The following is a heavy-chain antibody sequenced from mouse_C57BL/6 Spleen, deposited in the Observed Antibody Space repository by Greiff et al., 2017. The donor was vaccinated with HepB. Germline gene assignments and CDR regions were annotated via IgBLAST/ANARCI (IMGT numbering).Heavy chain of an antibody. Sequence: DVHLVESGGGLVKPGGSLKLSCAASGFTFSSYAMSWVRQTPEKRLEWVATISDGGSYTYYPDNVKSRFTISRDNAKNNLYLQMSHLKSEDTAMYYCARVGSSAPYAMDYWGQGTSVTVSS. J-gene: IGHJ4*01. CDR3: ARVGSSAPYAMDY. V-gene: IGHV5-4*01. D-gene: IGHD3-2*02. CDR1: GFTFSSYA. CDR2: ISDGGSYT.